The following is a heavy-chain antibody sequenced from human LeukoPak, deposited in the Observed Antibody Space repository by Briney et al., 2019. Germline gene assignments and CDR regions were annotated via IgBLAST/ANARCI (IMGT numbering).Heavy chain of an antibody. CDR1: GGSISSGDYY. CDR2: IYYSGST. J-gene: IGHJ4*02. V-gene: IGHV4-30-4*01. Sequence: PSETLSLTCTVSGGSISSGDYYWSWIRQPPGKGLEWIGYIYYSGSTYYNPSLKSRVTISVDTSKNQFSLKLSSVTAADTAVYYCATAIGYSSSWYDYWGQGTLVTVSS. D-gene: IGHD6-13*01. CDR3: ATAIGYSSSWYDY.